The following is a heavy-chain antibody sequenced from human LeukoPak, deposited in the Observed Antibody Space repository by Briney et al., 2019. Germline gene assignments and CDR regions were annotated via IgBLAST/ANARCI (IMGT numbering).Heavy chain of an antibody. CDR3: ARIVVVVAANYTDV. J-gene: IGHJ6*03. D-gene: IGHD2-15*01. Sequence: GGSLRLSCAASGFTFSDYYMNWIRQAPGKGLEWVSSISSSGSIIYYADSVKGRFTISRDNAKNSLYLQMNSLRAEDTAVYYCARIVVVVAANYTDVWGKGTTVTVSS. CDR2: ISSSGSII. V-gene: IGHV3-11*01. CDR1: GFTFSDYY.